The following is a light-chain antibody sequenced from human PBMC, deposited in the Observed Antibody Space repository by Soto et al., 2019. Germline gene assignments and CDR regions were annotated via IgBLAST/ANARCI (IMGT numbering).Light chain of an antibody. CDR2: GAS. J-gene: IGKJ1*01. Sequence: EIVLTQSPGTLSLSPGERATLSCRASQSVSSSYLAWYQQKPGQAPRLLIYGASSRATGIPDRFSGSGSGTDFTLTLRRLEHEDFAVYYCQQYGSSQTFGQGTKV. V-gene: IGKV3-20*01. CDR3: QQYGSSQT. CDR1: QSVSSSY.